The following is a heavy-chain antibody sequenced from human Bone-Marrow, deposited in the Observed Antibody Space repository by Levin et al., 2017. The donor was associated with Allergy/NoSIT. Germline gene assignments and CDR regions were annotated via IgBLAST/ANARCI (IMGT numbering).Heavy chain of an antibody. CDR1: GFTFSSYA. D-gene: IGHD3-9*01. CDR2: ISGSGGST. J-gene: IGHJ5*02. Sequence: GESLKISCAASGFTFSSYAMSWVRQAPGKGLEWVSAISGSGGSTYYADSVKGRFTISRDNSKNTLYLQMNSLRAEDTAVYYCAKALTGTPWSWGQGTLVTVSS. V-gene: IGHV3-23*01. CDR3: AKALTGTPWS.